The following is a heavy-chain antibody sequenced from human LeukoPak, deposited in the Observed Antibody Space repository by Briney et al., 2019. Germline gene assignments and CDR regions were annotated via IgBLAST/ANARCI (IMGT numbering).Heavy chain of an antibody. CDR3: AGQYCSSTSCYFRYYYYYYMDV. J-gene: IGHJ6*03. CDR1: GYTFTSYY. CDR2: INPSGSSK. Sequence: ASVKVSCKASGYTFTSYYMHWVRQAPGQGLEWMGLINPSGSSKSYAQKFQGRLSLTRDMSTSTAYMELSSLRSEDTAVYYCAGQYCSSTSCYFRYYYYYYMDVWGKGTTVTVSS. V-gene: IGHV1-46*01. D-gene: IGHD2-2*01.